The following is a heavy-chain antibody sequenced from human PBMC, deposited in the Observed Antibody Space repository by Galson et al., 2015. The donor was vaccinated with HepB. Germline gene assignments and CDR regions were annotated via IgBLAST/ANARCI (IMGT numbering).Heavy chain of an antibody. D-gene: IGHD4-23*01. CDR1: GFSFGTYG. CDR3: AKARGRWFEIDY. Sequence: SLRLSCAASGFSFGTYGMHWVRQAPGKGLESVAVITSDGNNKYYVDSVKGRFTISRDNSKNTLYLQLYSLRPEDTAVYYCAKARGRWFEIDYWGQGTLLIVSS. CDR2: ITSDGNNK. J-gene: IGHJ4*02. V-gene: IGHV3-30*18.